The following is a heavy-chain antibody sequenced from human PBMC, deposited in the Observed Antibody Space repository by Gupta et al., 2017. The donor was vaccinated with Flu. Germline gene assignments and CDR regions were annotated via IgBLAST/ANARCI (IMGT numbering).Heavy chain of an antibody. CDR2: ISYDGRNK. CDR1: GFSFSNYG. CDR3: AKDWKWKYNIYGMNV. V-gene: IGHV3-30*18. D-gene: IGHD1-1*01. Sequence: QEQVVESGGGVVQPGRSLRLSCAASGFSFSNYGMHWVRQAPGKGLEWVADISYDGRNKNYADSVKGRFTISRDNSKNTLYLQMNSLRTEDTAVYYCAKDWKWKYNIYGMNVWGQGTTVTVSS. J-gene: IGHJ6*02.